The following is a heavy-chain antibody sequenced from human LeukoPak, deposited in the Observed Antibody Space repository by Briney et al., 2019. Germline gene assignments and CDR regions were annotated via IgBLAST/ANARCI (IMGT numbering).Heavy chain of an antibody. D-gene: IGHD3-3*01. CDR3: AKDKTWSGYSTYYYYGMDV. CDR2: ISYDGSNK. J-gene: IGHJ6*02. V-gene: IGHV3-30*18. Sequence: GGSLRLSCAASGFTFSSYGMHWVRQAPGKGLEWVAVISYDGSNKYYADSVKGRFTISRDNYKNTLYLQMNSLRAEDTAVYYCAKDKTWSGYSTYYYYGMDVWGQGTTVSVCS. CDR1: GFTFSSYG.